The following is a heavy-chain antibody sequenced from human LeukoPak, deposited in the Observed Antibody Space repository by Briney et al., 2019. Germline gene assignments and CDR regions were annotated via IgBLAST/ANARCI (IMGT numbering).Heavy chain of an antibody. CDR3: AKNGVDIVATTWQGEYYYYYYMDV. Sequence: GGSLRLSCAASGFTFSDYYMSWIRQAPGKGLEWVSYISSSGSTIYYADSVKGRFTISRDNAKNSLYLQMNSLRAEDTAVYYCAKNGVDIVATTWQGEYYYYYYMDVWGKGTTVTVSS. CDR1: GFTFSDYY. CDR2: ISSSGSTI. D-gene: IGHD5-12*01. V-gene: IGHV3-11*01. J-gene: IGHJ6*03.